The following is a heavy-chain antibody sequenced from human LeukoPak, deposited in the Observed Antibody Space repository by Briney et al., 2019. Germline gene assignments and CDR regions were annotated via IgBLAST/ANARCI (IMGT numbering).Heavy chain of an antibody. CDR1: GGSISSGDYY. Sequence: SETLSLTCTVSGGSISSGDYYWSWIRQPPGKGLEWIGYIYYSGSTYYNPSLKSRVAISVDTSKNQFSLKLSSVTAADTAVYYCARAWVDPRYFNYDSSGSTIKGFDYWGQGTLVTVSS. CDR3: ARAWVDPRYFNYDSSGSTIKGFDY. CDR2: IYYSGST. D-gene: IGHD3-22*01. J-gene: IGHJ4*02. V-gene: IGHV4-30-4*01.